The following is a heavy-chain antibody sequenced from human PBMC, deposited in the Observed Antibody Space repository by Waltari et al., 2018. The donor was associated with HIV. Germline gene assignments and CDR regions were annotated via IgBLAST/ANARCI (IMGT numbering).Heavy chain of an antibody. J-gene: IGHJ6*02. V-gene: IGHV1-2*06. Sequence: QGQLVQSGAEVKKPGASVKVSCKASGYTFTAHYIHWVRQAPGQGLEWMGRINPKSGVTHYAQKFQVRVTVTRDTSITTAYMELSSLRSDDTARYFCFYYSNTESYGLDVWGQGTTVTVSS. CDR3: FYYSNTESYGLDV. CDR2: INPKSGVT. D-gene: IGHD3-22*01. CDR1: GYTFTAHY.